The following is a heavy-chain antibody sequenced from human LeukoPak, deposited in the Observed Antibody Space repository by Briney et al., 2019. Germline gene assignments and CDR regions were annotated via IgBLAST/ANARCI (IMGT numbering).Heavy chain of an antibody. V-gene: IGHV4-59*08. CDR2: IYCSGST. CDR1: GGSISSYY. D-gene: IGHD2-15*01. J-gene: IGHJ4*02. Sequence: SETLSLTCTVSGGSISSYYWSWIRQPPGKGLEWIGYIYCSGSTNYNPSLKSRVTISVDTSKNQFSLKLSSVTAADTAVYYCARHGTYCSGGSCYFYFDYWGQGTLVTVSS. CDR3: ARHGTYCSGGSCYFYFDY.